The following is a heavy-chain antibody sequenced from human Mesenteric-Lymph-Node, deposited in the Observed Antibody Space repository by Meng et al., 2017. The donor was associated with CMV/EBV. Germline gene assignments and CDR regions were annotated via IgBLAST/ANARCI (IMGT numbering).Heavy chain of an antibody. CDR1: GGSVTSYY. Sequence: GSLRLSCTVSGGSVTSYYWSWIRQPPGKGLEWIGYIYYSGSTNYNPSLKSRVTISVDTSKNQFSLKLSSVTAADTAVYYCARGPYYDFWSGYLEGNYYYYGMDVWGQGTTVTVSS. CDR3: ARGPYYDFWSGYLEGNYYYYGMDV. J-gene: IGHJ6*02. V-gene: IGHV4-59*02. CDR2: IYYSGST. D-gene: IGHD3-3*01.